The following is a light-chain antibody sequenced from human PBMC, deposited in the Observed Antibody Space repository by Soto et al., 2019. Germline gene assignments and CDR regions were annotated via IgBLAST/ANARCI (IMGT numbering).Light chain of an antibody. CDR1: QSLTSSY. CDR2: GAS. V-gene: IGKV3-20*01. Sequence: EIVLTQSPGALSLSPGERATLSCRASQSLTSSYLAWYQQKPGQAPRLLIYGASSRATGIPDRFTGSGSGTDFTLTISRLEPEDFAVYYSPQYAGSPRPFGQGTKV. J-gene: IGKJ1*01. CDR3: PQYAGSPRP.